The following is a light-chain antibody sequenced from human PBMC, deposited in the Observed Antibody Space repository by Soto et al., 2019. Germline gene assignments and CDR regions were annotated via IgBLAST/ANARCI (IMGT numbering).Light chain of an antibody. CDR2: GNS. V-gene: IGLV1-40*01. Sequence: QSVLTQPPSMSGAPGQRVTISCTGSSSNIGAGYDVHWYQQLPGTAPKLLIYGNSNRPSGVPDRFSGSKSGTSASLAITGLQAEDEADYYCQSYDSGLSGSVFAPGTKVTVL. CDR1: SSNIGAGYD. J-gene: IGLJ1*01. CDR3: QSYDSGLSGSV.